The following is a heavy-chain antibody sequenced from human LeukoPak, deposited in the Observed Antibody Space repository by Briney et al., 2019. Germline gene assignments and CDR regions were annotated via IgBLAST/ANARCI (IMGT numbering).Heavy chain of an antibody. CDR2: IKQDGSEK. CDR3: AREGRNGDYQFW. Sequence: GGSLRLSCAASQFTFNDYAMSWVRQAPGKGLEWVANIKQDGSEKYYVDSVKGRFTISRDNAKNSLYLQMNSLRAEDTAVYYCAREGRNGDYQFWWGQGTLVTVSS. CDR1: QFTFNDYA. D-gene: IGHD4-17*01. J-gene: IGHJ4*02. V-gene: IGHV3-7*01.